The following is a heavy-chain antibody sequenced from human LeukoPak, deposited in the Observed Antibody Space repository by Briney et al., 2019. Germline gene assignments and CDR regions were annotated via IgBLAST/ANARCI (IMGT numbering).Heavy chain of an antibody. D-gene: IGHD3-10*01. CDR1: GFAFGTYA. V-gene: IGHV3-23*01. Sequence: GGSLRLSCAGSGFAFGTYAMSRVRQAPGMGLEGVSSISADGQVTYYADSVEGRFTVSRDNSKSTLYLQLNSLRAEDTATYYCARDPYNTILYRLAHWGQGTLVTVSS. CDR3: ARDPYNTILYRLAH. J-gene: IGHJ4*02. CDR2: ISADGQVT.